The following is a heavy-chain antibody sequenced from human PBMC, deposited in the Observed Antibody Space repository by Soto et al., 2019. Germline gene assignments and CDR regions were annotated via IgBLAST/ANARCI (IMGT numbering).Heavy chain of an antibody. Sequence: EVQLLQSGGGLVQPGGSLRLSCAASGFTFTSYSMTWVRQTPGKGLEWVAAVNPGGYSTYYADSVKGRFTISSDNSNKTLNLQMNSLKAEDTAVYYCAKDLRAGSGYDFDYRDQGTVVTISS. CDR3: AKDLRAGSGYDFDY. CDR2: VNPGGYST. D-gene: IGHD5-12*01. CDR1: GFTFTSYS. V-gene: IGHV3-23*01. J-gene: IGHJ4*02.